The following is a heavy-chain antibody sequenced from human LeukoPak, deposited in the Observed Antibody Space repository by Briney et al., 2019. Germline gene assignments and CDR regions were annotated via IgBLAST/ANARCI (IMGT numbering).Heavy chain of an antibody. CDR1: GYTFTSYA. J-gene: IGHJ5*02. D-gene: IGHD6-19*01. CDR3: ARDVGITVADSFDP. CDR2: ISINRGNT. V-gene: IGHV1-18*01. Sequence: ASVKVSCKASGYTFTSYAMNWVRQAPGQGLEWMGWISINRGNTNYAQKFQGRVSMTTDTSTSTAYMELRDLRSDDTAMYYCARDVGITVADSFDPWGQGTLVTVSS.